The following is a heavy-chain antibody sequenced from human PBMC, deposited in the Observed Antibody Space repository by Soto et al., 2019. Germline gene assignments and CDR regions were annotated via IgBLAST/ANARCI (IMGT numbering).Heavy chain of an antibody. V-gene: IGHV4-39*07. Sequence: SETLSLTCTVSGGSISSSRYYWGWIRQPPGKGLEWIGSIYYSGSTYYNPSLKSRVNISVDTSKNQFSLKLSSVTAADTAVYYCARDLDGRCGMDVWGQGTTVTVS. J-gene: IGHJ6*02. CDR2: IYYSGST. D-gene: IGHD4-17*01. CDR3: ARDLDGRCGMDV. CDR1: GGSISSSRYY.